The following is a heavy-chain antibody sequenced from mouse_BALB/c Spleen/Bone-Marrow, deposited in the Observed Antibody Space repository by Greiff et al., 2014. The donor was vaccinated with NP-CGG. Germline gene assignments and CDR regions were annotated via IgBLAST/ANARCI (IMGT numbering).Heavy chain of an antibody. CDR1: GYAFTNYL. V-gene: IGHV1-54*01. Sequence: QVQLQQSGAELVRPGTSVKVSCKASGYAFTNYLIEWVKQRPGQGLEWIGVINPGSGGSNYNEKFKGKATLTADKSSSTAYMQLSSLTSDDSAVYFCARGRLAWFAYWGQGTLVTVSA. CDR3: ARGRLAWFAY. D-gene: IGHD1-1*01. J-gene: IGHJ3*01. CDR2: INPGSGGS.